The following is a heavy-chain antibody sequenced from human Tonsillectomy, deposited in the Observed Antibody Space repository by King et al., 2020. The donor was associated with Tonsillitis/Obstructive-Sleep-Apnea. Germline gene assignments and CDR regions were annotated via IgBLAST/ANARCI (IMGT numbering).Heavy chain of an antibody. CDR3: ARLRELGIPERYYYMDV. Sequence: QLVQSGAEVKKPGASVKVSCKASGYTFTSYGISWVRQAPGQGLEWMGWFSAYNGNTNYAQKLQGRVTMTTDTSTSTAYMELRSLRSDDTAVYYCARLRELGIPERYYYMDVWGKGTTVTVSS. CDR1: GYTFTSYG. CDR2: FSAYNGNT. J-gene: IGHJ6*03. D-gene: IGHD7-27*01. V-gene: IGHV1-18*01.